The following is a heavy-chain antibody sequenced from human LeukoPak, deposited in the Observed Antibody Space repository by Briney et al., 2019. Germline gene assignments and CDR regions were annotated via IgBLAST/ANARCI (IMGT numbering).Heavy chain of an antibody. J-gene: IGHJ4*02. CDR2: ISAHNGDT. Sequence: VASVTVSCKASGGTFSSYAISWVRQAPGQGLEWMGWISAHNGDTYYAQKFQGRVTMTTDTSTSAAYLELRSLRSDDTAVYYCASGQWLLMTHWGQGTLVTVSS. CDR3: ASGQWLLMTH. D-gene: IGHD3-22*01. V-gene: IGHV1-18*01. CDR1: GGTFSSYA.